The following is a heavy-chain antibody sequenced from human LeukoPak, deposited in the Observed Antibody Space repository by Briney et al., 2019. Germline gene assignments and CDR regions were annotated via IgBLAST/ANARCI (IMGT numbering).Heavy chain of an antibody. CDR1: GYSISSGYY. V-gene: IGHV4-61*01. J-gene: IGHJ4*02. CDR3: ARARRELLDY. Sequence: SETLSLTCTVSGYSISSGYYWGWIRQPPGKGLEWIGYIYYSGSTNYNPSLKSRVTISVDTSKNQFSLKLSSVTAADTAVYYCARARRELLDYWGQGTLVTVSS. CDR2: IYYSGST. D-gene: IGHD1-26*01.